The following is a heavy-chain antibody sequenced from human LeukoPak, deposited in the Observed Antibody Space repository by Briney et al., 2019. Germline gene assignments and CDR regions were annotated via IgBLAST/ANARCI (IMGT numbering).Heavy chain of an antibody. CDR2: INWNSGSI. CDR1: GFSFDDCA. CDR3: AKDMMAIVGGTTNAFDM. V-gene: IGHV3-9*01. J-gene: IGHJ3*02. D-gene: IGHD1-26*01. Sequence: GGSLRLSCAASGFSFDDCAMHWVRQAPGKGLEWVSGINWNSGSIDYAESVKGRFTISRDNAKNSLYLQMNSLRAEDTALYYCAKDMMAIVGGTTNAFDMWGQGTMVTVSS.